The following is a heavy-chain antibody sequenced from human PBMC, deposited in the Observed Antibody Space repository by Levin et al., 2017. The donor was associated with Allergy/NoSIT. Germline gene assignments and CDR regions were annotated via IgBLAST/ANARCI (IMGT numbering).Heavy chain of an antibody. CDR1: GYPLTELS. D-gene: IGHD3-16*01. CDR3: VTGSTVIVRGGSEKDF. CDR2: FDPESGET. V-gene: IGHV1-24*01. J-gene: IGHJ4*02. Sequence: ASVKVSCKVSGYPLTELSMDWVRQAPGKGLEWMGGFDPESGETMYGQKFQGRITVTEDISTDTSYMELTSLRSEDTAVYYCVTGSTVIVRGGSEKDFWGQGTLVTVSS.